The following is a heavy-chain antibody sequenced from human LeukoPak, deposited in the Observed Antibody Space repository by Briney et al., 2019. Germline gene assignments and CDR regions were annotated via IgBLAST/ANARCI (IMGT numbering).Heavy chain of an antibody. Sequence: ASVKVSCKASGGTFSSYAISWVRQAPGQGLEWMGGIIPILGIANYAQKFQGRVTITADKSTSTAYMELSSLRSEDTAVYYCARDLGGYNYYYYGMDVWGQGTTVTVSS. CDR2: IIPILGIA. D-gene: IGHD3-22*01. CDR3: ARDLGGYNYYYYGMDV. V-gene: IGHV1-69*10. J-gene: IGHJ6*02. CDR1: GGTFSSYA.